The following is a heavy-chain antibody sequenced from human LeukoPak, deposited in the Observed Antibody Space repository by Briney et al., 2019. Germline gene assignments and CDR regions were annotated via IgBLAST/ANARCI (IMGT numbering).Heavy chain of an antibody. J-gene: IGHJ4*02. V-gene: IGHV3-74*01. Sequence: GGSLRLSCAASGFTFSTYWMHWVRQAPGKGLVWVSRINSDGSITNYADSVKGRFTISRDNAKNSLYLQMNSLRVEDTAVYYCARSGDYWGQGTLVTVSS. CDR2: INSDGSIT. CDR3: ARSGDY. CDR1: GFTFSTYW.